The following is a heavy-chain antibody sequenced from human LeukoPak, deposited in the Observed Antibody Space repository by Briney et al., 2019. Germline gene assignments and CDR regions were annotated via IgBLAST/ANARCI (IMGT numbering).Heavy chain of an antibody. CDR3: ARDPHDYGKTSHWYFDL. J-gene: IGHJ2*01. CDR2: INPSGGST. D-gene: IGHD4-17*01. CDR1: GYTFTSYY. Sequence: GASVKVSCKASGYTFTSYYMHWMRQAPGQGLEWMGIINPSGGSTSYAQKFQDRVTMTRDTSTSTVYMELSSLRSEDTAVYYCARDPHDYGKTSHWYFDLWGRGTLVTVSS. V-gene: IGHV1-46*01.